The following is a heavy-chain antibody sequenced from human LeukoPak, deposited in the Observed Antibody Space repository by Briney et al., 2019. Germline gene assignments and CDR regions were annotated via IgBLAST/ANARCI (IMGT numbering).Heavy chain of an antibody. CDR3: ARDDLGIDY. V-gene: IGHV3-53*01. CDR2: IYSGGNT. D-gene: IGHD7-27*01. J-gene: IGHJ4*02. Sequence: GGSLRLSCAASGFTVSSNYMSWVRQAPGKGLEWVSVIYSGGNTYYADSVKGRFTISRDNSKNTVYLQMNNLRAEDTAVYYCARDDLGIDYWGQGTLVTVSS. CDR1: GFTVSSNY.